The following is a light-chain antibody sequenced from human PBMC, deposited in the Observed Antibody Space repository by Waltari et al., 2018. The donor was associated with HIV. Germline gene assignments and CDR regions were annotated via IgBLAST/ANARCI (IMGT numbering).Light chain of an antibody. V-gene: IGLV2-14*03. Sequence: QSALTQPASLSGSPGQSLTIPCRGFRSDIGDYNYVSWYQQYQGKVPKLIIYDVKYRPSGVSNRFSGSKSDSAAFLNISGLQTEDEAVYHCCSYTSGSTHVFGTGTEVTVL. CDR1: RSDIGDYNY. CDR2: DVK. J-gene: IGLJ1*01. CDR3: CSYTSGSTHV.